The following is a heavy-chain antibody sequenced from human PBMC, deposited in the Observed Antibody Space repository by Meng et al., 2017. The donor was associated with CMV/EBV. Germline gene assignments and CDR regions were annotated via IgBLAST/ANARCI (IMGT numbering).Heavy chain of an antibody. J-gene: IGHJ4*02. Sequence: VGLVWSGGVLVPAGVYRRLCCADSGFTFSRYWMQWVRQVPGKGLVWVSRLNEDGSFTSYADSVKGRFTIYRDNAKNTLYLQMNSLRVDDSGVYYCGRDLTGERDQWGQGTLVTVSS. V-gene: IGHV3-74*03. CDR3: GRDLTGERDQ. CDR1: GFTFSRYW. CDR2: LNEDGSFT. D-gene: IGHD7-27*01.